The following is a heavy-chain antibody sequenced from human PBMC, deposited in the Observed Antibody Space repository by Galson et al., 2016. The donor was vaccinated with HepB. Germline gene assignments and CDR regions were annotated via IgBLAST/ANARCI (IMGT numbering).Heavy chain of an antibody. V-gene: IGHV4-34*01. Sequence: SETLSLTCAVYGGSFSDFFWSWIRQPPGKGLEWIAEITDSGSTNYKPSLKSRVTISRDTSKKQFSLEVTSVTAADTAVYYCARLPVTPFGHFDLWGRGTLVTVSS. CDR1: GGSFSDFF. J-gene: IGHJ2*01. CDR2: ITDSGST. D-gene: IGHD4-17*01. CDR3: ARLPVTPFGHFDL.